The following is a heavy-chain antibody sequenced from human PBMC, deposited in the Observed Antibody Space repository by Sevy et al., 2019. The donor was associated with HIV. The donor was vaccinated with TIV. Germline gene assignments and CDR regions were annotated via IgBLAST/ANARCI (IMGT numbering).Heavy chain of an antibody. V-gene: IGHV1-18*04. J-gene: IGHJ6*02. CDR1: GYTFNTFG. Sequence: ASVKVSCKTSGYTFNTFGINWVRQAPGQGLPWVGWISAYDGNTKFVQNLQGRVSMTTETSTSTVYMEMKNLRSDDTAVYYCARDSIPLVQGIIITPYYYGMDVWGQGTTVTVSS. CDR2: ISAYDGNT. CDR3: ARDSIPLVQGIIITPYYYGMDV. D-gene: IGHD3-10*01.